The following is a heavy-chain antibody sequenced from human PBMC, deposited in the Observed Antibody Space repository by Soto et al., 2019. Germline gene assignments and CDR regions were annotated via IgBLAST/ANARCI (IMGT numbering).Heavy chain of an antibody. J-gene: IGHJ4*02. D-gene: IGHD3-9*01. CDR2: IYYSGST. CDR1: GGSISSSSYY. CDR3: ARHELGYDILTGYYNFDY. Sequence: PSETLSLTCTVSGGSISSSSYYWGWIRQPPGKGLEWIGSIYYSGSTYYNPSLKSRVTISVDTSKNQFSLKLSSVTAADTAVYYCARHELGYDILTGYYNFDYWGQGTLVTVSS. V-gene: IGHV4-39*01.